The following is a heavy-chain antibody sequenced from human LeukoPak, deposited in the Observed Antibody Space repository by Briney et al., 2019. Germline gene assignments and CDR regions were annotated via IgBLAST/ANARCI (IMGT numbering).Heavy chain of an antibody. V-gene: IGHV4-59*01. D-gene: IGHD4-11*01. Sequence: PSETLSLTCTVSGGSISSYYWSWIRQPPGKGLEWIGYIYYSGSTNYNPSLKSRVTISVDTSKNQFSLKLSSVTAADTAVYYCARGRGYSNYVSFDYWGQGTLVTVSS. CDR2: IYYSGST. CDR1: GGSISSYY. J-gene: IGHJ4*02. CDR3: ARGRGYSNYVSFDY.